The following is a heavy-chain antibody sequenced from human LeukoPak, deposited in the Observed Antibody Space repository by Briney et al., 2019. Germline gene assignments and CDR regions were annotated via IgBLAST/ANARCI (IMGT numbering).Heavy chain of an antibody. V-gene: IGHV5-51*01. CDR2: IYPGDPDT. J-gene: IGHJ4*02. CDR3: ARTLDSSGYTVDY. Sequence: GESLKISCKGSGYSFTSYWIGWVRQMPGKGLEWMGIIYPGDPDTRYSPSFQGQVTISADKSISTAYLQWSSLKASDTAMYYCARTLDSSGYTVDYWGQGTLVTVSS. D-gene: IGHD3-22*01. CDR1: GYSFTSYW.